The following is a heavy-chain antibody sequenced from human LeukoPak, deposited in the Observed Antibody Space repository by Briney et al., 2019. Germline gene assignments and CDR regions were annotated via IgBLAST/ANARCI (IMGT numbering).Heavy chain of an antibody. CDR1: GYTFTCYY. Sequence: GASVKVSCKASGYTFTCYYMHWVRQAPGQGLEWMGWINPDSGGTNYAQKFQGRVTMTRDTSISTAYMELSRLRSDDTAVYYCASDHSSSSEIDYWGQETLVTVSS. CDR3: ASDHSSSSEIDY. D-gene: IGHD6-6*01. CDR2: INPDSGGT. J-gene: IGHJ4*02. V-gene: IGHV1-2*02.